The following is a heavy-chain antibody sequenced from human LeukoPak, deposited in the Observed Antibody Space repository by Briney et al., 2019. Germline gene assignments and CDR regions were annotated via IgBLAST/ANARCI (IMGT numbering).Heavy chain of an antibody. Sequence: SETLSLTRTVSGGSVSSGSYYWSWIRQPPGKGLEWIGYIYYSGSTNYNPSLKSRVTISVDTSKNQFSLKLSSVTAADTAVYYCARAGYCSGGSCYRNNWFDPWGQGTLVTVSS. J-gene: IGHJ5*02. D-gene: IGHD2-15*01. V-gene: IGHV4-61*01. CDR2: IYYSGST. CDR3: ARAGYCSGGSCYRNNWFDP. CDR1: GGSVSSGSYY.